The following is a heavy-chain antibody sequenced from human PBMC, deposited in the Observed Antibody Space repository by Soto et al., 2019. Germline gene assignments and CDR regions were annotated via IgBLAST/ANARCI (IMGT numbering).Heavy chain of an antibody. CDR3: VRENYYYGMDV. J-gene: IGHJ6*02. CDR1: GFTVSSYY. Sequence: PGGSLRLSCAASGFTVSSYYMSWVRQAPGKGLEWVSVIYSAGSADFADSVKGRFTISRDDSKNTLYLQMNSLRVEDTAMYYCVRENYYYGMDVWGQGTAVTVSS. CDR2: IYSAGSA. V-gene: IGHV3-66*01.